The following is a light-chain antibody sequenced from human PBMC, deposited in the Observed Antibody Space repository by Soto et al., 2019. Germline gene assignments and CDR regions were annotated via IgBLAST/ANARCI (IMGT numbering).Light chain of an antibody. CDR2: AAS. Sequence: DVQMTQSPSSLSASVGDRVTITCRASQSISSYLNWYQQKPGKAPKLLIFAASSLQSVVPSRFSGSLSGTDFTLIISSLQPEDSATYYCQQSYYNPRYTFGQGTKVEIK. CDR3: QQSYYNPRYT. J-gene: IGKJ2*01. CDR1: QSISSY. V-gene: IGKV1-39*01.